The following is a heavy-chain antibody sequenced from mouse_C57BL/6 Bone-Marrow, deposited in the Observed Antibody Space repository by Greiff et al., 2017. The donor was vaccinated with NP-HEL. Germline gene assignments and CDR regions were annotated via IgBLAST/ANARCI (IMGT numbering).Heavy chain of an antibody. CDR1: GFTFSDYY. D-gene: IGHD3-2*02. CDR3: AREAAQAKRGYYYAMDY. V-gene: IGHV5-16*01. J-gene: IGHJ4*01. Sequence: EVQLVESEGGLVQPGSSMKLSCTASGFTFSDYYMAWVRQVPEKGLEWVANINYDGSSTYYLDSLKSRFIISRDNAKNILYLQMSSLKSEDTATYYCAREAAQAKRGYYYAMDYWGQGTSVTVSS. CDR2: INYDGSST.